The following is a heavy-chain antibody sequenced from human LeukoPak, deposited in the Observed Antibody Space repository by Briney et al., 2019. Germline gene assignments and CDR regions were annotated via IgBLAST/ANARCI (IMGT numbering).Heavy chain of an antibody. V-gene: IGHV4-61*08. J-gene: IGHJ4*02. CDR1: GGSISSGGYY. Sequence: SQTLSLTCTVSGGSISSGGYYWSWIRQPPGKGLEWIGYIYYSGSTNYNPSLKSRVTISVDTSKNQFSLKLSSVTAADTAVYYCARAGVQLYTPGGYFDYWGQGTLVTVSS. D-gene: IGHD5-18*01. CDR3: ARAGVQLYTPGGYFDY. CDR2: IYYSGST.